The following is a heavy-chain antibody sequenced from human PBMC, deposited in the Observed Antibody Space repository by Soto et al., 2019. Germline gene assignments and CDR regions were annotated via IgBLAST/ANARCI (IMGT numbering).Heavy chain of an antibody. V-gene: IGHV4-39*01. Sequence: QLQLQESGPGLVKPSETLSLTCTVSGGSISSSSYYWGWIRQPPGKGLEWIGSIYYSGSTYYNPPLKSRVTISVDTSKNQFSLKLSSVTAADTAVYYCARLLGDLADRFDYWGQGTLVTVSS. J-gene: IGHJ4*02. D-gene: IGHD1-26*01. CDR1: GGSISSSSYY. CDR3: ARLLGDLADRFDY. CDR2: IYYSGST.